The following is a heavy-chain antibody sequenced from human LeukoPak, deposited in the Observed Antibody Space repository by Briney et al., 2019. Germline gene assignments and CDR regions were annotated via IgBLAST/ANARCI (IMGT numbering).Heavy chain of an antibody. CDR1: GFTFNNYW. V-gene: IGHV3-74*01. J-gene: IGHJ4*02. Sequence: QPGGSLRLSCAASGFTFNNYWMDWVRQAPGKGLVWVSRINSDGSSTSYADSVKGRFTISRDNAKNTLYLQMNSLRAEDTAVYYCARGTIWFGERTDYWGQGTLVTVTS. D-gene: IGHD3-10*01. CDR3: ARGTIWFGERTDY. CDR2: INSDGSST.